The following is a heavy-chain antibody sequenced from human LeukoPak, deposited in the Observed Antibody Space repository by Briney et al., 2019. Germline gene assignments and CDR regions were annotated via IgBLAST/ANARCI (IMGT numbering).Heavy chain of an antibody. V-gene: IGHV4-34*01. CDR2: IDHSGRT. Sequence: NPSETLSLTCAVYGASFSGFHWSWIRQPPGKGLEWIGKIDHSGRTNYNPSLKSRVTMSVDTSKDQFSLKLTSVTAADTAMYYCARGEYYDTSGDRKNWFGPWGQGTLVTVSP. CDR3: ARGEYYDTSGDRKNWFGP. J-gene: IGHJ5*02. CDR1: GASFSGFH. D-gene: IGHD3-22*01.